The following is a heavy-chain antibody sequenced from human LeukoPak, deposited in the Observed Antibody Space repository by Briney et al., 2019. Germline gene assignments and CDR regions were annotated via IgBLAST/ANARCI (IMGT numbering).Heavy chain of an antibody. J-gene: IGHJ6*03. V-gene: IGHV4-39*07. D-gene: IGHD6-13*01. CDR2: VYHSGST. CDR1: GGSISSSSYY. CDR3: ARGGQQQLVPSYYYYYMDV. Sequence: SETLSLTCTVSGGSISSSSYYWGWIRQPPGKGLDWIGNVYHSGSTNYNPSLKSRVTISVDKSKNQFSLKLSSVTAADTAVYYCARGGQQQLVPSYYYYYMDVWGKGTTVTVSS.